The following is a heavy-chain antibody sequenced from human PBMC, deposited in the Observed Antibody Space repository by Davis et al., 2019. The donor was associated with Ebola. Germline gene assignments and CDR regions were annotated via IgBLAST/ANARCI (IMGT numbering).Heavy chain of an antibody. CDR1: GYTLTELS. J-gene: IGHJ6*02. D-gene: IGHD3-22*01. V-gene: IGHV1-24*01. CDR2: FDPEDGET. CDR3: ATDPRYYYDSSQTNYYYYGMDV. Sequence: ASVKVSCKVSGYTLTELSMHWVRQAPGKGLEWMGGFDPEDGETIYAQKFQGRVTMTEDTSTDTAYMELSSLRSEDTAVYYCATDPRYYYDSSQTNYYYYGMDVWGQGTTVTVSS.